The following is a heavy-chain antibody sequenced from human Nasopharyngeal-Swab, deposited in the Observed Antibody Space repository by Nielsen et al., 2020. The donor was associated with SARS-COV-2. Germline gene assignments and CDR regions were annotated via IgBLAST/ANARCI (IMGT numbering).Heavy chain of an antibody. CDR3: ARRGDYGDYYFDY. Sequence: WVRQAPGQGLEWMGRINPNSGGTNYAQKFQGRVTMTRDTSISTAYMELSRLTSGDTAVYYCARRGDYGDYYFDYWGQGTLVTVSS. V-gene: IGHV1-2*06. CDR2: INPNSGGT. J-gene: IGHJ4*02. D-gene: IGHD4-17*01.